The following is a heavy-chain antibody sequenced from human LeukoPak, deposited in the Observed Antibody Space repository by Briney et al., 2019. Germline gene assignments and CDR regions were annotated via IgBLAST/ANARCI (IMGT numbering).Heavy chain of an antibody. V-gene: IGHV4-4*02. D-gene: IGHD3-3*01. Sequence: PSGTLSLTCAVSGDSITSDKWWTWVRQPPGKGLEWIGEIHHSKSSNYYPSLKSRVTISVDKSKNQFSLELNSVTAADTAVYYCARRALRAITIFGVVTAWFDPWGQGTLVTVSS. CDR2: IHHSKSS. CDR3: ARRALRAITIFGVVTAWFDP. J-gene: IGHJ5*02. CDR1: GDSITSDKW.